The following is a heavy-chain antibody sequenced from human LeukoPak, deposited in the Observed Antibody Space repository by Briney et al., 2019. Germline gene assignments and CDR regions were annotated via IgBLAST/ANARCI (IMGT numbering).Heavy chain of an antibody. D-gene: IGHD4-11*01. CDR2: IWYDGSNK. Sequence: PGGSLRLSCAASGFTFSSYGMHWVRQAPGKGLEWVAGIWYDGSNKYYADSVKGRFTISRGNSKNTLFLQMNSLRAEDTAVYYCAKYITVGTNSYYYYMDVWGKGTTVTVSS. CDR1: GFTFSSYG. V-gene: IGHV3-33*06. CDR3: AKYITVGTNSYYYYMDV. J-gene: IGHJ6*03.